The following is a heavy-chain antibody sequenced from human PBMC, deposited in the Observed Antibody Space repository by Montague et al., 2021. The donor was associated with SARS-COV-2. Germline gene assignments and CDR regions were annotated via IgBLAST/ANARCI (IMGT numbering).Heavy chain of an antibody. J-gene: IGHJ6*02. CDR1: GGSISSFY. CDR3: ARDPWRITIFGVVTRYGMDV. V-gene: IGHV4-59*12. D-gene: IGHD3-3*01. Sequence: SETLSLTGTVSGGSISSFYWSWFRQPPGKGLEWIGYISDSGSTNYNPSLTSRVIMSVDTSKNQFSLKVYSVTAADTAVYYCARDPWRITIFGVVTRYGMDVWGQGTTVTVSS. CDR2: ISDSGST.